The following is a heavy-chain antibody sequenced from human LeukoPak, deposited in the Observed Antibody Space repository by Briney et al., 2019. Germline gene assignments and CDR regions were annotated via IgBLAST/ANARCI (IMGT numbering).Heavy chain of an antibody. Sequence: ASETLSLTCTVSGGSISSGGYYWSWIRQHPGKGLEWIGYIYYSGSTYYNPSLKSRVTISVDTSKNQFSLKLSSVTAADTAVYYCVRDPSGSYSSWFDPWGQGTLVTVSS. V-gene: IGHV4-31*03. CDR1: GGSISSGGYY. D-gene: IGHD1-26*01. CDR2: IYYSGST. J-gene: IGHJ5*02. CDR3: VRDPSGSYSSWFDP.